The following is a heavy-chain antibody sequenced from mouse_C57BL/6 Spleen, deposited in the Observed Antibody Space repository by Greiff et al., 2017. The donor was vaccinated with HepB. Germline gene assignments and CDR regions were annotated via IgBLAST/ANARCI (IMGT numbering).Heavy chain of an antibody. Sequence: MQLQQSGPELVKPGASVKISCKASGYAFSSSWMNWVKQRPGKGLEWIGRIYPGDGDTNYNGKFKGKATLTADKSSSTAYMQLSSLTSEDSAVYFCARPNWDWFAYWGQGTLVTVSA. CDR2: IYPGDGDT. CDR1: GYAFSSSW. J-gene: IGHJ3*01. CDR3: ARPNWDWFAY. D-gene: IGHD4-1*02. V-gene: IGHV1-82*01.